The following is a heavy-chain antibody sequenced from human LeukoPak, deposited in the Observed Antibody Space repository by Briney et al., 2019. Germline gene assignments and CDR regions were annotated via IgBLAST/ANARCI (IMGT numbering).Heavy chain of an antibody. CDR1: GFTFSSYW. V-gene: IGHV3-7*01. Sequence: GGSLRLSCAASGFTFSSYWMSWVRQAPGKGLEWVANIKQDGSEKYYVDSVKGRFTISRDNAKNSLYLQMNSLRAEDTAVYYCARDHPLVAGICAFDYWGRGTLVTVSS. CDR2: IKQDGSEK. CDR3: ARDHPLVAGICAFDY. J-gene: IGHJ4*02. D-gene: IGHD6-19*01.